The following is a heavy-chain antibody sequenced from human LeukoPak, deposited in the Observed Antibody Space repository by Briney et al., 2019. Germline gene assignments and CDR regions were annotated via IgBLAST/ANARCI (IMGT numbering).Heavy chain of an antibody. D-gene: IGHD5-24*01. CDR1: GYTFTSNY. J-gene: IGHJ5*02. CDR2: ISPSGGST. V-gene: IGHV1-46*01. CDR3: ARDNSVRDEAWWLNP. Sequence: ASVKVSCKAFGYTFTSNYMHWVRQAPGQGHEWMGVISPSGGSTTYAQKFQGRVTLTRDMSTSTDYLELSSLRSEDTAVYYCARDNSVRDEAWWLNPWGQGTLVTVSS.